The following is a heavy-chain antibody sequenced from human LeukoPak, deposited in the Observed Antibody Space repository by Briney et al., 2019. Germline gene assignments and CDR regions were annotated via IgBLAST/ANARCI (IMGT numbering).Heavy chain of an antibody. D-gene: IGHD6-19*01. CDR1: GFIFSSYW. CDR2: ISVSGGST. V-gene: IGHV3-23*01. Sequence: GGSLRLSCAASGFIFSSYWMHWVRQAPGKGLEWVSSISVSGGSTYYADSVKGRFTISRDNSKNTLFLQMNSLRAEDTAVYYCAKGGLAVAFDYWGQGTLVTVSS. CDR3: AKGGLAVAFDY. J-gene: IGHJ4*02.